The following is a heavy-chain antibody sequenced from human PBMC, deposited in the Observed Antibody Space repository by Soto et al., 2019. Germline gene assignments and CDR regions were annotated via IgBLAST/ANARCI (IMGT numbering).Heavy chain of an antibody. Sequence: ASVKVSCKASGYTFTTYTMHWVRQAPGQRLEWMGWISAYNGNTNYAQKLQGRVTMTTDTSTSTAYMELRSLRSDDTAVYYCAVYSSGWYYFDYWGQGTLVTVSS. V-gene: IGHV1-18*01. J-gene: IGHJ4*02. CDR2: ISAYNGNT. CDR1: GYTFTTYT. CDR3: AVYSSGWYYFDY. D-gene: IGHD6-19*01.